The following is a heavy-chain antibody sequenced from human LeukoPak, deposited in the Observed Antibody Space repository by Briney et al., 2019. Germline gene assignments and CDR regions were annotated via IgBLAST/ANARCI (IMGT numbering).Heavy chain of an antibody. CDR1: GGSFSGYY. CDR2: INHSGST. CDR3: ARGTGSIDY. V-gene: IGHV4-34*01. J-gene: IGHJ4*02. Sequence: PSETLSLTCAVYGGSFSGYYWSWIRQPPGKGLEWIGEINHSGSTNYNPSLKSRVTISVDKSKNHFSLKLSSVTAADTAVYYCARGTGSIDYWGQGTLVTVSS. D-gene: IGHD3-10*01.